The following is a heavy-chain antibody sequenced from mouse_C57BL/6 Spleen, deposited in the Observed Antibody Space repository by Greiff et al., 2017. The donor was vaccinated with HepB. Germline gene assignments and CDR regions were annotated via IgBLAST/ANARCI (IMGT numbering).Heavy chain of an antibody. CDR3: ARRDDYADV. D-gene: IGHD2-4*01. CDR2: IYPGDGDT. J-gene: IGHJ1*03. Sequence: QVQLQQSGPELVKPGASVKISCKASGYAFSSSWMNWVKQRPGKGLEWIGRIYPGDGDTNYNGKFKGKATLTADKSSSTAYMQLSSLTSEDSAVYFCARRDDYADVWGTGTTVTVSS. CDR1: GYAFSSSW. V-gene: IGHV1-82*01.